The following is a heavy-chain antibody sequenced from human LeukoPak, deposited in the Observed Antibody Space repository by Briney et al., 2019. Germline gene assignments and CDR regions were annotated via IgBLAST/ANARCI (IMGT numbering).Heavy chain of an antibody. CDR1: GGSISSGGYY. J-gene: IGHJ4*02. D-gene: IGHD4-23*01. Sequence: SETLSLTRTVSGGSISSGGYYWTWIRQHPGKGLEWIGYIFRTGSTYYNPSLNSRVAISLDTSKNHFSPNLTSVTAADTAVYYCARAPLPYGGNSGSDYWGQGTLVTVSS. V-gene: IGHV4-31*03. CDR2: IFRTGST. CDR3: ARAPLPYGGNSGSDY.